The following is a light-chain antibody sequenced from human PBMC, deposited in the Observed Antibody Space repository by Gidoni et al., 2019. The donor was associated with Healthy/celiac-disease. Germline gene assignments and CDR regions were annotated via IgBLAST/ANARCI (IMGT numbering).Light chain of an antibody. CDR2: DAS. V-gene: IGKV3-11*01. J-gene: IGKJ1*01. Sequence: EIVLTQSPATLSLSPGERATLYCRASQSVSSYLAWYHQKPGQAPRLLIYDASNRATGIPARFSGSWSGTDFTLTISSLEPEDFSVYYCQQRSNWPRAFGQGTKVEIK. CDR1: QSVSSY. CDR3: QQRSNWPRA.